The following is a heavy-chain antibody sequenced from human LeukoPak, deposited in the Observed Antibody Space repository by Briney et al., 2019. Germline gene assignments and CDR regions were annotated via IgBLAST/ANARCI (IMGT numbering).Heavy chain of an antibody. CDR2: IRYDGSNK. V-gene: IGHV3-30*02. CDR3: AKDRSSGYPWY. J-gene: IGHJ4*02. D-gene: IGHD6-19*01. Sequence: GGSLRLSCAASGFTFSSYGMHWVRQAPGKGLEWVAFIRYDGSNKYYADSVKGRFTISRDNSKNTLYLQMNSLRAEDTAVYYCAKDRSSGYPWYWGQGTLVTVSS. CDR1: GFTFSSYG.